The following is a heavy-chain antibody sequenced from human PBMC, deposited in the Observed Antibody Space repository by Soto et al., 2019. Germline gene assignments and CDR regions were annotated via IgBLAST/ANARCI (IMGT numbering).Heavy chain of an antibody. CDR1: GFTFSNYA. D-gene: IGHD3-16*01. Sequence: EVQLLDSGGGLVQPGGSLRLSCAASGFTFSNYAMTWVRQGPGKGLEWVSGISGSGGRSYYADSVKGRLTISRDNSKSTLYLKMNSLRAEDTAVYYCAKAYFVWSSEKPYYFDYWGQGTLDTVSS. CDR3: AKAYFVWSSEKPYYFDY. J-gene: IGHJ4*02. V-gene: IGHV3-23*01. CDR2: ISGSGGRS.